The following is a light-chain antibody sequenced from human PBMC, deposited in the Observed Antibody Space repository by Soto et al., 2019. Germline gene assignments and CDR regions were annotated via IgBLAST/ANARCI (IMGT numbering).Light chain of an antibody. V-gene: IGLV1-40*01. CDR1: NSNSGADYD. J-gene: IGLJ1*01. CDR2: DNH. Sequence: QSVLTQPPSVSGAPGQRGTISFTGINSNSGADYDVHLYQQFPGTSPKLLIYDNHTRPSVVPDRFSGSKSGTSASLAITGLTAEDEADYYCQSSDISLMGYVFGTGTKLTVL. CDR3: QSSDISLMGYV.